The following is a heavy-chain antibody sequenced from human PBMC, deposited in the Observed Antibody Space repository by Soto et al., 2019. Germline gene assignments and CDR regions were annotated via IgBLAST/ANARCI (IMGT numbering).Heavy chain of an antibody. D-gene: IGHD3-3*01. CDR3: AKERRVVIVMGGGDAFDI. V-gene: IGHV3-30*18. CDR2: ISYDGSNK. CDR1: GFTFSSYG. J-gene: IGHJ3*02. Sequence: QVQLVESGGGVVQPGRSLRLSCAASGFTFSSYGMHWVRQAPGKGLEWVAVISYDGSNKYYADSVKGRFTISRDNSKNTLYLQMNSLRAEDTAVYYCAKERRVVIVMGGGDAFDIWGQGTMVTVSS.